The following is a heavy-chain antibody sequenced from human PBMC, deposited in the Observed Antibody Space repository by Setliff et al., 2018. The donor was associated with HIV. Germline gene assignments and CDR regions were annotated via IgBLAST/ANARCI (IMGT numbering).Heavy chain of an antibody. CDR1: GGTFSSYA. Sequence: ASVKVSCKASGGTFSSYAISWVRQAPGQGLEWMGGIIPILGPANYAQKFQGRVTITADESTSTAYMELSSLRSEDTAVYYCARFNWGNYFDYWGQGTLVTVSS. CDR2: IIPILGPA. V-gene: IGHV1-69*13. D-gene: IGHD7-27*01. J-gene: IGHJ4*02. CDR3: ARFNWGNYFDY.